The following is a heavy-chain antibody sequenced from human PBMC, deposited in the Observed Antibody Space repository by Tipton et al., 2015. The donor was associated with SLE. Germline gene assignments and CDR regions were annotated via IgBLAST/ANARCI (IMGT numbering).Heavy chain of an antibody. CDR2: IYYSGST. V-gene: IGHV4-59*01. J-gene: IGHJ4*02. D-gene: IGHD4-11*01. CDR3: ARWAGPTVNFDY. CDR1: GGSISSYY. Sequence: TLSLTCTVSGGSISSYYWSWIRQPPGKGLEWIGYIYYSGSTNYNPSLKSRVTISVATSKNQFSLKLSSVTAADTAVYYCARWAGPTVNFDYWGQGTLVTVPS.